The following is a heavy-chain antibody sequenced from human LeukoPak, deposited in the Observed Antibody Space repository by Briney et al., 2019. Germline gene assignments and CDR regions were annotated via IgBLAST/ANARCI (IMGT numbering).Heavy chain of an antibody. Sequence: PGGSLRLSCAASGFTFSTYGMNWVRQAPGKGLEWVSYISHTSDAKYYPDSVKGRFTVSRDNAKNSLYLQMNSLRAEDTAVYYCARASPSGYDYWGQGTLVTVSS. D-gene: IGHD3-22*01. CDR3: ARASPSGYDY. V-gene: IGHV3-48*01. CDR1: GFTFSTYG. J-gene: IGHJ4*02. CDR2: ISHTSDAK.